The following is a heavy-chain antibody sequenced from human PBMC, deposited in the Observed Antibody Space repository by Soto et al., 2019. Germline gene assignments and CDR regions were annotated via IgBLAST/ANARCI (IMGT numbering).Heavy chain of an antibody. D-gene: IGHD1-7*01. V-gene: IGHV1-46*01. J-gene: IGHJ4*02. CDR2: IDPNGAST. Sequence: ASVKVSCKACGDTFTNYYIHWVRQAAGQGLEWMGIIDPNGASTRSAQKFQGRVTMTRDTSTSTVYMELSSLRSDDTAMFYCARVSDPNWNSPFDYWGQGTLVTVSS. CDR3: ARVSDPNWNSPFDY. CDR1: GDTFTNYY.